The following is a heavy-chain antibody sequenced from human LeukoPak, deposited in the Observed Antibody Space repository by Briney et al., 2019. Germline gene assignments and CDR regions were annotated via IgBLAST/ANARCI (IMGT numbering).Heavy chain of an antibody. J-gene: IGHJ4*02. V-gene: IGHV3-7*01. CDR3: ARDDSGPRNKYYYETTGFYSRPYYLDY. CDR2: IKLYGTDR. CDR1: GFTFRNYG. Sequence: GGSLRLSCAASGFTFRNYGMSWVRQVPGKGLEWLANIKLYGTDRHYADSVKGRFTISRDNAKNSLFLQMDSLTAADTAVYYCARDDSGPRNKYYYETTGFYSRPYYLDYWGQGALVTVSS. D-gene: IGHD3-22*01.